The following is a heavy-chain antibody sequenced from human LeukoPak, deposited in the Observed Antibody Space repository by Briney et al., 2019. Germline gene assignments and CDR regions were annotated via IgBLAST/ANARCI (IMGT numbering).Heavy chain of an antibody. J-gene: IGHJ4*02. CDR3: ARTWDGDCVDY. V-gene: IGHV4-39*07. D-gene: IGHD2-21*02. CDR2: IYYSGST. Sequence: SETLSLTCTVSGGSISSSSYYWGWIRQPPGKGLEWIGSIYYSGSTYYNPSLKSRVTISVDTSKNQFSLKLSSVTAADTAVYYCARTWDGDCVDYWGQGTLVTVSS. CDR1: GGSISSSSYY.